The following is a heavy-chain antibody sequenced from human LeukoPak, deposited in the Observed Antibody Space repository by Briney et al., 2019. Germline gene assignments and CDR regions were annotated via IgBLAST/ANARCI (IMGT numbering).Heavy chain of an antibody. CDR1: GDSVSSNSAA. CDR3: AREIEAQTTYCAFDI. J-gene: IGHJ3*02. Sequence: SQTLSLTCAISGDSVSSNSAAWNWIRQSPSRGLEWLGRTYFRSKWFFNYEVSVRSRITINPDTSKNQFSLQLNSVTPEDTAVYFCAREIEAQTTYCAFDIWGQGTMVTVSS. D-gene: IGHD2-21*01. CDR2: TYFRSKWFF. V-gene: IGHV6-1*01.